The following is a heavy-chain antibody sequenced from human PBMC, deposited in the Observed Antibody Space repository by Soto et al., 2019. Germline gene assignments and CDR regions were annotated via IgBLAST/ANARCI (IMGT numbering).Heavy chain of an antibody. Sequence: SETLSLTCAVYGGSFSGYYWSWIRQPPGKGLEWIGEINHSGSTNYNPSLKSRVTISVDTSKNQFSLRLSSVTAADTAVYYCARERTVRGVIRYGMDVWGQGTTVTVS. D-gene: IGHD3-10*01. J-gene: IGHJ6*02. CDR2: INHSGST. CDR1: GGSFSGYY. CDR3: ARERTVRGVIRYGMDV. V-gene: IGHV4-34*01.